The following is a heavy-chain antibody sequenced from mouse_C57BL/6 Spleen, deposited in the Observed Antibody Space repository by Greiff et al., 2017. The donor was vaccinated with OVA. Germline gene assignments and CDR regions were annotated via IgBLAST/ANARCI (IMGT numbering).Heavy chain of an antibody. J-gene: IGHJ1*03. CDR2: IDPSDSYT. Sequence: QVQLQQPGAELVMPGASVKLSCKASGYTFTSYCMHWVQQRPGQGLEWIGVIDPSDSYTNYNQMFKGKSTLTVDKSSSTYYMQLSSLTSDDSAVYYCARFPYDYDVDWYFDVWGTGTTVTVSS. V-gene: IGHV1-69*01. CDR1: GYTFTSYC. D-gene: IGHD2-4*01. CDR3: ARFPYDYDVDWYFDV.